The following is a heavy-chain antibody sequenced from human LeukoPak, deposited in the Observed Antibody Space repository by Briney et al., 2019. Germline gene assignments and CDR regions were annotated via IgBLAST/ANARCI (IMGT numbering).Heavy chain of an antibody. CDR3: ARDGRVDYDSSGYSTYFPFDY. V-gene: IGHV1-24*01. J-gene: IGHJ4*02. D-gene: IGHD3-22*01. CDR1: GHTLTELS. CDR2: FDPEDVET. Sequence: ASVKVSCKVSGHTLTELSIHWVRQAPGTGLEWMGRFDPEDVETVYAQKFQGRVTITADESTSTAYMELSSLRSDDTAVYYCARDGRVDYDSSGYSTYFPFDYWGQGTLVTVSS.